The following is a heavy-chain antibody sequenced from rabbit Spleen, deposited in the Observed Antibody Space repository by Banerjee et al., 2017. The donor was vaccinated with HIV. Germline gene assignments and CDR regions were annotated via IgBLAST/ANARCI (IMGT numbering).Heavy chain of an antibody. CDR3: ARDTGSSFSSYGMDL. CDR1: GFSFSSSYY. CDR2: IDTGFGGTT. J-gene: IGHJ6*01. Sequence: QEQLVESGGGLVKPEASLTLTCTASGFSFSSSYYMCWVRQAPGKGLEWIACIDTGFGGTTYSATWAKGRFTCSKTSSTTVTLQMTSLTVADTATYFCARDTGSSFSSYGMDLWGPGTLVTVS. V-gene: IGHV1S45*01. D-gene: IGHD8-1*01.